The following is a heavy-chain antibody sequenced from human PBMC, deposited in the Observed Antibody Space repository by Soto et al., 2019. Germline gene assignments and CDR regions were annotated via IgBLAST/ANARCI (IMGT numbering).Heavy chain of an antibody. Sequence: QVQLVQSGAEVKKPGASVKVSCKASGYTFTGYYMHWVRQAPGQGLEWMGWINPNSGGTNYAQKFQGRGTMTRDTSISTDYMELSRRRSDDTAVYYCASGGGVYSSSNNRFAPWGQGTLVTVSS. CDR1: GYTFTGYY. J-gene: IGHJ5*02. V-gene: IGHV1-2*02. CDR2: INPNSGGT. CDR3: ASGGGVYSSSNNRFAP. D-gene: IGHD6-6*01.